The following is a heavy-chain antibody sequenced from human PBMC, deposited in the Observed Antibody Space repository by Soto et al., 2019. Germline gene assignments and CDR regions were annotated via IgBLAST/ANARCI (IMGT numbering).Heavy chain of an antibody. CDR2: INPNSGGT. CDR1: GYTFTGYY. D-gene: IGHD3-3*01. V-gene: IGHV1-2*02. J-gene: IGHJ5*02. CDR3: ARGVSNSIFRVVREYYWLDL. Sequence: ASVKVSCKASGYTFTGYYIHWVRQAPGQGLEWMGWINPNSGGTNYAQKLQGRVTMTRDTSISTAYMELSRLRSDDTAVYYCARGVSNSIFRVVREYYWLDLWGQGTMVTVSS.